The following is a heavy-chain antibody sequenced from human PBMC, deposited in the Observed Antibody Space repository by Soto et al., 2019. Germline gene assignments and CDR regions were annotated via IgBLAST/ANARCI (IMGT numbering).Heavy chain of an antibody. Sequence: SETLSLTCTVSGGSISSGCYYWSWIRQHPGKGLEWIGYIYHSGSTYYNPSLKSRVTISVDTSKNQFSLKLSSVTAADTAVYYCARGRVVVDFRFYGPYYYYYGMDVWGQGTTVTVSS. D-gene: IGHD2-15*01. CDR1: GGSISSGCYY. CDR2: IYHSGST. J-gene: IGHJ6*02. CDR3: ARGRVVVDFRFYGPYYYYYGMDV. V-gene: IGHV4-31*03.